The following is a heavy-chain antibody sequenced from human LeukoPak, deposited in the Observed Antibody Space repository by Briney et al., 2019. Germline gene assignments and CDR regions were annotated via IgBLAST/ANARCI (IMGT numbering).Heavy chain of an antibody. V-gene: IGHV3-74*01. Sequence: GGSLRLSCAASGFTFSSYWMHWVRQAPGKGLVWVSRIKSDGSSTTYADSVKGRFTISRDNAKNSLYLQMNSLRAEDTALYHCARGDYGDLFDYWGQGTLVTVSS. CDR3: ARGDYGDLFDY. D-gene: IGHD4-17*01. CDR1: GFTFSSYW. J-gene: IGHJ4*02. CDR2: IKSDGSST.